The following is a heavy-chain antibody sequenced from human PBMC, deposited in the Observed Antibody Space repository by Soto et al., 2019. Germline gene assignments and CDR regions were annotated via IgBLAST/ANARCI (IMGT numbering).Heavy chain of an antibody. CDR2: ITNDGNNE. Sequence: KLVESGGGVVQPGRSLRLSCAVSGFVFSDYGMHWVRQAPGKGLEWVALITNDGNNEFYRESVKGRFSISRGRSTNTVDLLMNSLRPEDTGVYYCAKEGPGGGRHFYYGMDVWGQGTTVTVSS. D-gene: IGHD1-26*01. CDR1: GFVFSDYG. CDR3: AKEGPGGGRHFYYGMDV. V-gene: IGHV3-30*18. J-gene: IGHJ6*02.